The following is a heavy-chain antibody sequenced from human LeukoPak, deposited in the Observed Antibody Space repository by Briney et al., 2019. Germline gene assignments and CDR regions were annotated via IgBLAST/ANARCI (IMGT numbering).Heavy chain of an antibody. Sequence: HSGGSLRLSCAASGFTFSSYWMNWVRQAPGKGLVWVSRIASDGSSTTYADSVKGRFSISRDNAKNTLYLQMNSLRVEDTAVYYCVRSAFHAGSGNYYDYWGQGTLVTVSS. CDR1: GFTFSSYW. CDR3: VRSAFHAGSGNYYDY. J-gene: IGHJ4*02. V-gene: IGHV3-74*01. D-gene: IGHD3-22*01. CDR2: IASDGSST.